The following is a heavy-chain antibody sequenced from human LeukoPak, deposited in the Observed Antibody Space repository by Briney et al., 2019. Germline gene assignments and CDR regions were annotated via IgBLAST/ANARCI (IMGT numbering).Heavy chain of an antibody. J-gene: IGHJ4*02. CDR2: IYPGDSDT. CDR1: GYSFTSYW. V-gene: IGHV5-51*01. Sequence: GESLKISCKGSGYSFTSYWIGWVRQMPGKGLKWMGIIYPGDSDTRYSPSLQGQVTISADKSISTAYLQWSSLKASDTAMYYCARQKDGYNPLFDYWGQGTLVTVSS. D-gene: IGHD5-12*01. CDR3: ARQKDGYNPLFDY.